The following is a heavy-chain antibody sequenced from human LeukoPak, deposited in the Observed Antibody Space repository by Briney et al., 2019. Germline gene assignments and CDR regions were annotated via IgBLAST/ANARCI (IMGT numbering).Heavy chain of an antibody. CDR2: INHSGST. J-gene: IGHJ4*02. D-gene: IGHD6-13*01. Sequence: SETLSLTCAVYGGSFSGYYWSWIRQPPGKGLEWIGEINHSGSTNYNPSLKSRVTISVDTSKNQFSLKLSSVTAADTAVYYCARGPQGYSSSWYFDYWGQGTLVTVSS. CDR1: GGSFSGYY. CDR3: ARGPQGYSSSWYFDY. V-gene: IGHV4-34*01.